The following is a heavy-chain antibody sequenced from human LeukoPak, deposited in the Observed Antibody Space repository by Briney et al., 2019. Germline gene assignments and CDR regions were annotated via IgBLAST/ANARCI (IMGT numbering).Heavy chain of an antibody. V-gene: IGHV3-53*01. CDR1: GFTVSSNY. J-gene: IGHJ4*02. CDR2: IYSGGST. Sequence: GSLILSCAASGFTVSSNYMSWVRQAPGKGLEWVSVIYSGGSTYYADSVKGRFTISRDNSKNTLYLQMNSLRAEDTAVYYCARSRGYYYDSSGYEFDYWGQGTLVTVSS. D-gene: IGHD3-22*01. CDR3: ARSRGYYYDSSGYEFDY.